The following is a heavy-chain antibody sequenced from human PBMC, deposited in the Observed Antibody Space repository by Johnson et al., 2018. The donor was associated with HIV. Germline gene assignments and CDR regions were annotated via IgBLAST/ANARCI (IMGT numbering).Heavy chain of an antibody. Sequence: VQLVESGGGLVQPGGSLRLSCVASGFTLSSYAIHWVRQAPGKGLEWVSTISSSGGNTYYADSVKGRFTISRDNSQNTLYLQMNRLRVEDTAVYYCAKWSDIWGQGTMVTVSS. CDR2: ISSSGGNT. CDR3: AKWSDI. CDR1: GFTLSSYA. J-gene: IGHJ3*02. V-gene: IGHV3-23*04.